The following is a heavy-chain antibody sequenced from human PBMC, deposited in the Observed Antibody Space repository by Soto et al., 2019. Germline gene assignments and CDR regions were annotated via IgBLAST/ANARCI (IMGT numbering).Heavy chain of an antibody. CDR3: IWQSHFGGAWR. V-gene: IGHV3-15*07. D-gene: IGHD3-3*01. Sequence: EVPLVESDGGLVQPGGSLRLSCAPSGFSFPPAWFNWVRQAPGRGLEWVGRIYSGGATEYSAPERGRFTISRDDSKSTLYLQMDSLEIGDTALYYCIWQSHFGGAWRWGQGTPVTVSS. CDR1: GFSFPPAW. CDR2: IYSGGAT. J-gene: IGHJ1*01.